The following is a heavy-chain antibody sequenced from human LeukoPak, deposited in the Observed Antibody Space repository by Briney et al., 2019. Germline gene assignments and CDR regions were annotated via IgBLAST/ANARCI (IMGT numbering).Heavy chain of an antibody. CDR2: ISYDGSNK. CDR1: GFTFSSYA. D-gene: IGHD4-23*01. Sequence: GGSLRLSCAASGFTFSSYAMHWVRQAPGKGLEWVAVISYDGSNKYYADSVKGRFTISRDNSKNTLYLQMNSLRAEDTAVYYCASLYGGYWGQGTLVTVSS. J-gene: IGHJ4*02. V-gene: IGHV3-30*14. CDR3: ASLYGGY.